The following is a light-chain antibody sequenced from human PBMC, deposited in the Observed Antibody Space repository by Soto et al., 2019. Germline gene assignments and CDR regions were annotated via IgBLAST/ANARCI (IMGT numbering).Light chain of an antibody. J-gene: IGLJ1*01. V-gene: IGLV1-47*02. Sequence: QSVLTQPPSASGTPGQRVTISCSGSSSNIGSNYVCWYQQVPGTAPKLLLYGNTQRPSGVPDRFSGSKSGTSVSLAISGLRSEDEADYYCEAWDDSLRGYVFGTGTKVTVL. CDR2: GNT. CDR1: SSNIGSNY. CDR3: EAWDDSLRGYV.